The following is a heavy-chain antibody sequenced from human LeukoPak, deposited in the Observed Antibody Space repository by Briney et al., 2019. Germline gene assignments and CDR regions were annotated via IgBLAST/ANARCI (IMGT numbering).Heavy chain of an antibody. CDR3: ARGRLNNYGDPPFDY. J-gene: IGHJ4*02. Sequence: ASVKVSCKASVYTFTSYDINWVRQATGQGLEWMGWMNPNSGNTGYAQKFQGRVTMTRNTSISTAYMELSSLRSEDTAVYYCARGRLNNYGDPPFDYWAQGTLVTVSS. CDR1: VYTFTSYD. CDR2: MNPNSGNT. V-gene: IGHV1-8*01. D-gene: IGHD4-17*01.